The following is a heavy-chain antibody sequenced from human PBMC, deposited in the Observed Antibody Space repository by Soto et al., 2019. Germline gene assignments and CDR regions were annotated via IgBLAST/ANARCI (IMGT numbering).Heavy chain of an antibody. CDR2: IWFDGSNK. CDR3: ARDEARSIYYYYHFGV. Sequence: PGGSLRLSCAASGFTFSNYGMHWVRQAPGKGLEWVALIWFDGSNKYYSDSVKGRFTISRDNSKNTLYLQMNSLRVEDTAVYYCARDEARSIYYYYHFGVWGKGTTVTVSS. D-gene: IGHD3-10*01. V-gene: IGHV3-33*01. J-gene: IGHJ6*03. CDR1: GFTFSNYG.